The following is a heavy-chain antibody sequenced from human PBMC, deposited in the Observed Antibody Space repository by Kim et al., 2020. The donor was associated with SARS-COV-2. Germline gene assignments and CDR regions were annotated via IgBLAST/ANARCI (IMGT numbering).Heavy chain of an antibody. CDR1: GGSVSSFY. D-gene: IGHD5-12*01. CDR3: AGRRGGGSYLFYIDV. CDR2: VTAIGST. Sequence: SETLSLTCTVSGGSVSSFYWTWIRQPPGKTLEWIGRVTAIGSTTYESSSKSRATISVNPSKNQFSLKLTSGAGADRAVYYCAGRRGGGSYLFYIDVCGKG. V-gene: IGHV4-4*07. J-gene: IGHJ6*03.